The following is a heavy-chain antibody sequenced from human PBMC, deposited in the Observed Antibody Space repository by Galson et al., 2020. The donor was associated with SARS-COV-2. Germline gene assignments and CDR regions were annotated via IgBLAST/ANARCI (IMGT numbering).Heavy chain of an antibody. Sequence: WGSLRLSCAASGFTFSSYDMHWVRQATGKGLEWVSAIGTAGETYYPGSVKGRFTISRENAKNSLYLQMNSLRAGDTAVYYCARAQYSSSWYYYYGMDVWGQGTTVTVSS. CDR3: ARAQYSSSWYYYYGMDV. CDR1: GFTFSSYD. J-gene: IGHJ6*02. V-gene: IGHV3-13*04. D-gene: IGHD6-13*01. CDR2: IGTAGET.